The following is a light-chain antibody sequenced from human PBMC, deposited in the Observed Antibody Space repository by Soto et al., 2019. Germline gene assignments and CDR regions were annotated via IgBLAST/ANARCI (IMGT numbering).Light chain of an antibody. CDR2: DAS. CDR3: QRYNNWPLS. CDR1: QSVDND. V-gene: IGKV3D-15*01. Sequence: EIVMTQSPATLDVSPGDRATLSCRASQSVDNDLAWYQQKPGQPPRLLIYDASTRAPGIPARFSGSQSGTEFTLTISGLLSEEFAVYSCQRYNNWPLSCGGGTKVEIK. J-gene: IGKJ4*02.